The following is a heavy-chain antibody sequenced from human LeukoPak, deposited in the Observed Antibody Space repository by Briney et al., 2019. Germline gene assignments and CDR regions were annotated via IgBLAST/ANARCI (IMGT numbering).Heavy chain of an antibody. CDR1: GYTFTGYY. D-gene: IGHD5-12*01. Sequence: ASVKVSCKATGYTFTGYYMHWVRQAPGQGLEWMGWINPNSGDTNFAQKFQGRVTMTRDTSISTAYMELGRLRSDDAAVYYCARGSGYLDIVAPRDYWGQGTLVTVSS. CDR2: INPNSGDT. CDR3: ARGSGYLDIVAPRDY. V-gene: IGHV1-2*02. J-gene: IGHJ4*02.